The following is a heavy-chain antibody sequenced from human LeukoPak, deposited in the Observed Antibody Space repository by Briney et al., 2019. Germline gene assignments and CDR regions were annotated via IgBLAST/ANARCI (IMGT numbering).Heavy chain of an antibody. Sequence: SETLSLTCTVSGGSISSGDYYWNWIRQHPGKGLEWIGYIYYIGSTYYNPSLKSRVTISVDTSKNQFSLKLSSVTAADTAVYYCARTTYYYDSSGYDAFDIWGQGTMVTVSS. J-gene: IGHJ3*02. V-gene: IGHV4-31*03. CDR3: ARTTYYYDSSGYDAFDI. CDR2: IYYIGST. CDR1: GGSISSGDYY. D-gene: IGHD3-22*01.